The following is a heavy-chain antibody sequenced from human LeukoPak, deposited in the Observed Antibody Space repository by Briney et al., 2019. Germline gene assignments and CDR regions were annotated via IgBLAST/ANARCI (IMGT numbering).Heavy chain of an antibody. D-gene: IGHD2-15*01. V-gene: IGHV3-7*01. CDR2: IRRDGSET. J-gene: IGHJ6*03. CDR3: ARISVGGYYYYYYYMDV. CDR1: GFTFSNYW. Sequence: GGSLRLSCAASGFTFSNYWMTWVRWAPGKGLEWVANIRRDGSETHYVDSVMGRFTISRDNAKNSLYLQMNSLRAEDTAVYYCARISVGGYYYYYYYMDVWGKGTTVTISS.